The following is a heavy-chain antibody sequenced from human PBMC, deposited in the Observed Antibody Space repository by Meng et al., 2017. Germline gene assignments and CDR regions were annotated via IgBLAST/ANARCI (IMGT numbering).Heavy chain of an antibody. CDR3: AKDGYCSSTSSYFSYYYYGMDV. CDR2: ISWNSGSI. V-gene: IGHV3-9*01. D-gene: IGHD2-2*01. Sequence: SLKISCAASGFTFDDYAMHWVRQAPGKGLEWVSGISWNSGSIGYADSVKGRFTISRDNAKNSLYLQMNSLRAEDTALYYCAKDGYCSSTSSYFSYYYYGMDVWGQGTTVTVSS. J-gene: IGHJ6*02. CDR1: GFTFDDYA.